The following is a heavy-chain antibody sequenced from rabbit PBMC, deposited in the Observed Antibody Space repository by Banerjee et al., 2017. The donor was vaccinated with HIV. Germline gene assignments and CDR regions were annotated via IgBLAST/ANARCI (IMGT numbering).Heavy chain of an antibody. CDR3: ARHGNAFDP. Sequence: QSLEESGGDLVKPGASLTLTCTASGFSFSGSYYMCWVRQAPGKGLEWIACIYTGSSGGTYYASWAKGRFTVSKTSSTTVTLQMTSLTAADTATYFCARHGNAFDPWGPGTLVTVS. V-gene: IGHV1S40*01. J-gene: IGHJ2*01. D-gene: IGHD3-1*01. CDR1: GFSFSGSYY. CDR2: IYTGSSGGT.